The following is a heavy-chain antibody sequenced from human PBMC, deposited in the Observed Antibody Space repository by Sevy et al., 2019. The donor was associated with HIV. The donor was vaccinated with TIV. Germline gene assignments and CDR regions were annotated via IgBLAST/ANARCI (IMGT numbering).Heavy chain of an antibody. Sequence: GGSLRLSCVASGLTISDYVLYWVRQAPGKGLEWVSAITESDADITYADSVKGRFTVSRDNSKITVYLQMGSLRAEDTAIYYCAKLGVRVATGGTDYWGQGTQVTVSS. CDR1: GLTISDYV. J-gene: IGHJ4*02. CDR2: ITESDADI. D-gene: IGHD3-3*01. V-gene: IGHV3-23*01. CDR3: AKLGVRVATGGTDY.